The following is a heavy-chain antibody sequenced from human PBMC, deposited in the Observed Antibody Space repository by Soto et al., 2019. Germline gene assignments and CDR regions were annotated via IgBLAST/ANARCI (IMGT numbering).Heavy chain of an antibody. J-gene: IGHJ4*02. CDR1: GFTFSSYG. Sequence: QVQLVESGGGVVQPGRSLRLSCAASGFTFSSYGMHWVRQAPGKGLEWVAVIWYDGSNKYYADSVKGRFTISRDNSKNTLYLQMNSLRAEDTAVYYCARDLKKKSEYYGSGSYPIAPRHYFDYWGQGTLVTVSS. V-gene: IGHV3-33*01. CDR2: IWYDGSNK. CDR3: ARDLKKKSEYYGSGSYPIAPRHYFDY. D-gene: IGHD3-10*01.